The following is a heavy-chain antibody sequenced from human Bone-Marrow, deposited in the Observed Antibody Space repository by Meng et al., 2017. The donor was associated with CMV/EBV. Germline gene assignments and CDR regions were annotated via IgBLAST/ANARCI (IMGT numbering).Heavy chain of an antibody. V-gene: IGHV3-30*04. CDR3: AREDQLLYWGNWFDP. CDR2: ISYDGSNK. J-gene: IGHJ5*02. D-gene: IGHD2-2*02. CDR1: GFTFSSYG. Sequence: GESLKISCAASGFTFSSYGLHWVRQAPGKGLEWVAVISYDGSNKYYADSVKGRFTISRDNAKNSLYLQMNSLRAEDTAVYYCAREDQLLYWGNWFDPWGQGTLVTFSS.